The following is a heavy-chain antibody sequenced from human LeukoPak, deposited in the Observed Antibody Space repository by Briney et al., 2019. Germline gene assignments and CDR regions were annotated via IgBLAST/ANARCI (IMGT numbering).Heavy chain of an antibody. J-gene: IGHJ4*02. CDR3: ARDQPPGIAAAGTLAFDY. Sequence: GGSLRLSCAASGFTFSSYAMHWVRQAPGKGLDRVAVISYDGSNKYYADSVKGRFTISRDNSKNTLYLQMNSLRAEDTAVYYCARDQPPGIAAAGTLAFDYWGQGTLVTVSS. D-gene: IGHD6-13*01. CDR1: GFTFSSYA. V-gene: IGHV3-30-3*01. CDR2: ISYDGSNK.